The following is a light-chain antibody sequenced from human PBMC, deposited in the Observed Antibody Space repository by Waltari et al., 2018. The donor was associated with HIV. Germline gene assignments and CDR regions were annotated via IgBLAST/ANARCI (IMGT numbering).Light chain of an antibody. CDR1: NIESIS. J-gene: IGLJ2*01. CDR2: YAS. Sequence: SYVLTQPPSVSVVPGKTARITCGGHNIESISVHWYPQKPGQAHVQVIYYASHRPSGMPERFSGSNSGNTATLTISRVEAGDEADYYCQVCDNNSEHPGVVFGGGTKLTVL. CDR3: QVCDNNSEHPGVV. V-gene: IGLV3-21*04.